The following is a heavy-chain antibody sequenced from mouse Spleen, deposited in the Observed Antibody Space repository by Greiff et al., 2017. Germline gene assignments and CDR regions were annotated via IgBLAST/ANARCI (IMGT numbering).Heavy chain of an antibody. CDR1: GFSLTSYG. V-gene: IGHV2-6*02. CDR2: IWSDGST. D-gene: IGHD1-1*01. CDR3: AREGTTVVEDYYAMDY. Sequence: VQLVESGPGLVAPSQSLSITCTVSGFSLTSYGVHWVRQPPGKGLEWLVVIWSDGSTTYNSALKSRLSISKDNSKSQVFLKMNSLQTDDTAMYYCAREGTTVVEDYYAMDYWGQGTSVTVSS. J-gene: IGHJ4*01.